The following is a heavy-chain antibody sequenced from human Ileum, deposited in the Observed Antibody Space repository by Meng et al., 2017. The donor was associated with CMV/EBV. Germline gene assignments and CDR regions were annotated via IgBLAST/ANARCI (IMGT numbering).Heavy chain of an antibody. J-gene: IGHJ4*02. CDR3: ARGVAGGPFDC. V-gene: IGHV4-34*01. CDR2: INHSGST. Sequence: QVQLQQWGAGLLKPSETLALTCAVYGGSFSGYYWSWIRQPPGKGLEWIGEINHSGSTNYNPSLKSRVTISVDTSKNQFSLKLSSVTAADTAVYYCARGVAGGPFDCWGQGTLVTVSS. D-gene: IGHD2-15*01. CDR1: GGSFSGYY.